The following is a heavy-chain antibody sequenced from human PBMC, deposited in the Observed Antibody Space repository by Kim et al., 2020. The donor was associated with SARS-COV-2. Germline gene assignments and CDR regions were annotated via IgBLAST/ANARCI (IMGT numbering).Heavy chain of an antibody. J-gene: IGHJ3*02. CDR2: IYYSGST. V-gene: IGHV4-59*01. Sequence: SETLSLTCTVSGGSISSYYWSWIRQPPGKGLEWIGYIYYSGSTNYNPSLKSRVTISVDTSKNQFSLKLSSVTAADTAVYYCASVGGREPRGAFDIWGQGT. D-gene: IGHD1-26*01. CDR1: GGSISSYY. CDR3: ASVGGREPRGAFDI.